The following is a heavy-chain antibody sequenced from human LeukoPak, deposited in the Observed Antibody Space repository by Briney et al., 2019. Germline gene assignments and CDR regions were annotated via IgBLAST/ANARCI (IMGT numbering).Heavy chain of an antibody. CDR1: GFTFCSYE. V-gene: IGHV3-48*03. D-gene: IGHD3-10*01. CDR2: ISSIVSTI. Sequence: GGSLRLSSVASGFTFCSYEMNWVGQAPGKGREGCSYISSIVSTIYYADSVKGRFTISRDNAKNSLYLQMNSLRAEDTAVYYCASSSPYYYGSGSSDVWGQGTTVTISS. CDR3: ASSSPYYYGSGSSDV. J-gene: IGHJ6*02.